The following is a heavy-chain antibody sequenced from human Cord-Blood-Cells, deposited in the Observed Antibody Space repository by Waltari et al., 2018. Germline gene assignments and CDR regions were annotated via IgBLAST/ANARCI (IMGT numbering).Heavy chain of an antibody. J-gene: IGHJ5*02. CDR3: ARGEKMTTVTTSYNWFDP. V-gene: IGHV4-34*01. CDR2: INHSGST. CDR1: GGSFSGYY. Sequence: QVQLQQWGAGLLKPSETLSLTCAVYGGSFSGYYWRWIRQPPGKGLEWIGEINHSGSTNDNPSLKSRVTISVDTSKNQFSLKLSSVTAADTAVYYCARGEKMTTVTTSYNWFDPWGQGTLVTVSS. D-gene: IGHD4-17*01.